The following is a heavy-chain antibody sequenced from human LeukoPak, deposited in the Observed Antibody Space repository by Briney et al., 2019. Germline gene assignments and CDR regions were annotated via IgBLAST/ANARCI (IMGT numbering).Heavy chain of an antibody. V-gene: IGHV3-48*01. Sequence: GGSLRLSCAASGFTFSSYSMNWVRQAPGKGLEWVSYISSSSSTIYYADSVKGRFTISRDNTKNSLYLQMNSLRAEDTAVYYCARDGEYDPGYFDYWGKGTLVTVSS. CDR2: ISSSSSTI. CDR1: GFTFSSYS. D-gene: IGHD2/OR15-2a*01. CDR3: ARDGEYDPGYFDY. J-gene: IGHJ4*02.